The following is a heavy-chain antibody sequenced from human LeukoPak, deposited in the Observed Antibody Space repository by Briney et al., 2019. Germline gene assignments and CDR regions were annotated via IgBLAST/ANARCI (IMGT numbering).Heavy chain of an antibody. CDR2: IYYSGST. V-gene: IGHV4-31*03. CDR1: GGSISSGGYY. J-gene: IGHJ5*02. Sequence: SETLSLTCTVSGGSISSGGYYWSWIRQHPGMGLEWIGYIYYSGSTYYNPSLKSRVTISVDTSKNQFSLKLSSVTAADTAVYYCAREGGYCSGGSCYFGRFDPWGQGTLVTVSS. CDR3: AREGGYCSGGSCYFGRFDP. D-gene: IGHD2-15*01.